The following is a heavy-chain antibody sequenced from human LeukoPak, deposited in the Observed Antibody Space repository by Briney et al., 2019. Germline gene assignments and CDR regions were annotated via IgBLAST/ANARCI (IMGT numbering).Heavy chain of an antibody. V-gene: IGHV4-59*08. D-gene: IGHD4-17*01. J-gene: IGHJ3*02. CDR1: GGSISSYY. Sequence: RSETLSLTCPVSGGSISSYYWSWIRQPPGKGLEWIGYIHYSGSTNYNPSLKSRVTISVDTSKNQFSLKLSSVTAADTAVYYCARHGTTVTDDMFDIWGQGTMVTVSS. CDR2: IHYSGST. CDR3: ARHGTTVTDDMFDI.